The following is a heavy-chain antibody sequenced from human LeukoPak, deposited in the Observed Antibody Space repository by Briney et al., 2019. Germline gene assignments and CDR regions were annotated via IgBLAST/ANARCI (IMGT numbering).Heavy chain of an antibody. CDR3: ARRGDQNYYYYGMDV. Sequence: GESLQISCQGSGYSFTSYWIGWVRQMPGKGLEWMGIMYPGDSDIRYSPSFQGQVTISADKSISTAYLQWSSLKASDTAIYYCARRGDQNYYYYGMDVWGQGTTVTVSS. CDR2: MYPGDSDI. CDR1: GYSFTSYW. V-gene: IGHV5-51*01. J-gene: IGHJ6*02. D-gene: IGHD3-10*01.